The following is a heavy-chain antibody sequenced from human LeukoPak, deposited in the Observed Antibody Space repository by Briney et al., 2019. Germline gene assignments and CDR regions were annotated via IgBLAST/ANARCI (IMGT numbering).Heavy chain of an antibody. CDR2: INHSGSK. CDR3: AIVNMVPSPYYYYSYMYV. D-gene: IGHD2-8*01. CDR1: GGSFSCYY. Sequence: SEALSLTCAVYGGSFSCYYWSWIRRPPGKGGGWSGGINHSGSKNYKPTLKSRVTKSIDTSKNKVSMEMSSVTAADTAVYYCAIVNMVPSPYYYYSYMYVWGKGTTVTVSS. J-gene: IGHJ6*03. V-gene: IGHV4-34*01.